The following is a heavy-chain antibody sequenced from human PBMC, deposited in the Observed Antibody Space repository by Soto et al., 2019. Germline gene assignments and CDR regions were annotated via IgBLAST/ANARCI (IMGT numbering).Heavy chain of an antibody. CDR3: ARGGWEFDP. D-gene: IGHD1-26*01. V-gene: IGHV1-46*01. CDR2: INPRGGRT. J-gene: IGHJ5*02. Sequence: ASVKVSCKASGYTFTNYYMHWVRQAPGQGLEWMGMINPRGGRTTYPQKFQGRVTMTTDTSTSTAYMELRSLRSDDTAVYYCARGGWEFDPWGQGTLVTVSS. CDR1: GYTFTNYY.